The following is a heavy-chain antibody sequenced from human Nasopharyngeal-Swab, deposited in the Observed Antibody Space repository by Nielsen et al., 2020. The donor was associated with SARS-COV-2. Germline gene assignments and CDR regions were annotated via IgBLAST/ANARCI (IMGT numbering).Heavy chain of an antibody. CDR2: IIPIFGTA. CDR3: ARDVSYKFDT. D-gene: IGHD1-14*01. CDR1: GGTFSSYA. J-gene: IGHJ5*02. V-gene: IGHV1-69*05. Sequence: SVKVSCKASGGTFSSYAISWVRQAPGQGLEWMGGIIPIFGTANYAQKFQGRVTMTRDTSMSTAHMDLRSLGSDDTAVYYCARDVSYKFDTWGQGTLVTVSS.